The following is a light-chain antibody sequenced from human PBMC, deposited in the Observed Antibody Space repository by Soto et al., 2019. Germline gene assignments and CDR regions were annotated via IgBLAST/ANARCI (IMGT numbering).Light chain of an antibody. Sequence: QSVLTQPASVSGSPGQSITISCTGTSSDVGGYNYVSWYQQHPGKAPKLMIYDVSNRPSGVSNRFSGSKSGNTASLTISGLQAEDEADYYCSSYTRSSTLYVFGTGTRSPS. CDR1: SSDVGGYNY. CDR2: DVS. V-gene: IGLV2-14*01. CDR3: SSYTRSSTLYV. J-gene: IGLJ1*01.